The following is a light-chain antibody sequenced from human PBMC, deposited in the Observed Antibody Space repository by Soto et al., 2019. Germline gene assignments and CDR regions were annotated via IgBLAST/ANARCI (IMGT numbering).Light chain of an antibody. Sequence: EILLTQSPCTLSLSPGERATLSCRASQSVSRSYLAWYQQKPGQAPRLLIYGASSRATGIPDRLSGSASETEFTLTIRSMKSEDFAVYFCQQYNTWPSFGHGTRLEIK. V-gene: IGKV3-20*01. CDR3: QQYNTWPS. CDR2: GAS. J-gene: IGKJ5*01. CDR1: QSVSRSY.